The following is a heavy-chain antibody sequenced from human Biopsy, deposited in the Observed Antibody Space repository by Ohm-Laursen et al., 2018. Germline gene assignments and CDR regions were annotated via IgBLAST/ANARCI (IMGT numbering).Heavy chain of an antibody. CDR3: ARLGELHGLWYFDF. CDR2: INIDGSGT. CDR1: GFTFNSYW. J-gene: IGHJ4*02. V-gene: IGHV3-74*03. Sequence: SLRLSCAASGFTFNSYWMHWVRQAPGKGLVWVSRINIDGSGTKYADSVKGRFTVSRDNAKNTLYLQMNSLRVEDTALYFCARLGELHGLWYFDFWGQGALVTVSS. D-gene: IGHD2-21*01.